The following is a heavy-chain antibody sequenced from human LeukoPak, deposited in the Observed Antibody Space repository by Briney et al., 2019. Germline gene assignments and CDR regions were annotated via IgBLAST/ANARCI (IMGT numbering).Heavy chain of an antibody. CDR3: AKVWEAYCGGDCFSPFDY. CDR2: ISYDGSNK. J-gene: IGHJ4*02. V-gene: IGHV3-30*18. Sequence: AGGSLRLSCTASGFTFSNYGIHWVRQAPGKGLEWVAVISYDGSNKYYADSVKGRFTISRDNSKETLNLQMNSLRAEDTAIYYCAKVWEAYCGGDCFSPFDYWGQGTLVTVSS. D-gene: IGHD2-21*02. CDR1: GFTFSNYG.